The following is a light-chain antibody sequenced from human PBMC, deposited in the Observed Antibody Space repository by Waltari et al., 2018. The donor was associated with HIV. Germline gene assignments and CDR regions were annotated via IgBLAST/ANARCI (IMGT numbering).Light chain of an antibody. CDR1: HNIYTW. V-gene: IGKV1-5*03. J-gene: IGKJ1*01. CDR3: LQYQGPSKT. Sequence: DIQMTQSPSTLSASVGDRVTITCRASHNIYTWLAWFQHKPGEVPKLLFEKASTLAYGVPSRFSGRGSGTEFTLTISSLQPDDSATYYCLQYQGPSKTFGQGTKV. CDR2: KAS.